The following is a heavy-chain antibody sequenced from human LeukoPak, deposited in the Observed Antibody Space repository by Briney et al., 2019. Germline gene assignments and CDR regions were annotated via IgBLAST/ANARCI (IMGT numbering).Heavy chain of an antibody. V-gene: IGHV1-18*01. D-gene: IGHD3-22*01. CDR1: GYTFTSYG. CDR3: ARVPNYYYDSSGHYYFDY. CDR2: ISAYNGNT. J-gene: IGHJ4*02. Sequence: VASVKVSCKASGYTFTSYGISWVRQAPGQGLELMGWISAYNGNTNYAQKLQGRVTMTTDTSTSTAYMELRSLRSDDTAVYYCARVPNYYYDSSGHYYFDYWGQGTLVTVSS.